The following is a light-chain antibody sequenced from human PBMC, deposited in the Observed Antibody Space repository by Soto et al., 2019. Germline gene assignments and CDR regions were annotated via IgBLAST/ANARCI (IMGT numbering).Light chain of an antibody. CDR3: QHYNSYSEA. CDR2: ATS. CDR1: QASRND. V-gene: IGKV1-17*01. Sequence: DIQMTQSPSSLSASVGDRVSIPCRASQASRNDLGWYQQKPAKAPKRLIYATSSLQSGVPSRFSGSGSGTEFTLTISSLQPDDFATYYCQHYNSYSEAFGQGTKVDIK. J-gene: IGKJ1*01.